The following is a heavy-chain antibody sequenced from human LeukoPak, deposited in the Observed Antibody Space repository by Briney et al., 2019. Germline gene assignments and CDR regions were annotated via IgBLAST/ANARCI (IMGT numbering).Heavy chain of an antibody. D-gene: IGHD2-2*01. CDR3: ATAQARYCSSTSCYEY. V-gene: IGHV1-24*01. CDR2: FDPEDGET. CDR1: GYTLTELS. J-gene: IGHJ4*02. Sequence: ASVKVSCKVSGYTLTELSMHWVRQALGKGLEWMGGFDPEDGETIYAQKFQGRVTMTEDTSTDTAYMELSSLRSEDTAVYYCATAQARYCSSTSCYEYWGQGTLVTVSS.